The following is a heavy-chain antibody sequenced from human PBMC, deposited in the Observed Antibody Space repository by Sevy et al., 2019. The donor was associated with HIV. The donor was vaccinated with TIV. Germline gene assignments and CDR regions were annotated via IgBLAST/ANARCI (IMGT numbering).Heavy chain of an antibody. CDR1: GFTFSRYA. CDR2: ITDSGGST. D-gene: IGHD1-26*01. Sequence: GGSLRLSCSASGFTFSRYAMSWVRQAAGKGLEWVSTITDSGGSTYYADYVKGRFTISRDNSKNTLYLQMNSLRVEDTAIYYCVKRSGGPLRLFDPWGQGTLVTVSS. J-gene: IGHJ5*02. V-gene: IGHV3-23*01. CDR3: VKRSGGPLRLFDP.